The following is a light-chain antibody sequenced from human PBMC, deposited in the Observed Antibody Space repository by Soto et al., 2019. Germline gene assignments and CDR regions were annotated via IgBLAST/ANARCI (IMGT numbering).Light chain of an antibody. CDR3: QQYNNWPSWT. V-gene: IGKV3-15*01. J-gene: IGKJ1*01. CDR2: GAS. Sequence: EIVMTQSPATLSVSPGERATLSCRASQSVSSNLAWYQQEPGQAPRLXXYGASTRATGIPARFSGSGSGTEFTLPISSLQSEDFAVYYCQQYNNWPSWTFGQGTKVDIK. CDR1: QSVSSN.